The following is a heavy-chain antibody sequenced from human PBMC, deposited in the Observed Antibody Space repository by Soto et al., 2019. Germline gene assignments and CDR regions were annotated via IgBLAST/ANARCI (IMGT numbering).Heavy chain of an antibody. CDR1: GFSLRTSGVG. Sequence: QITLKESGPTLVKPTQTLTLTCTFSGFSLRTSGVGVGWIRQPPGKALEGLALIFWDDDKRYSPSLKSRLSTTKGTSENQAFLTMTNMDPVDAATYYCTHHGYYSYGMDVWGQGTTVTVSS. V-gene: IGHV2-5*02. J-gene: IGHJ6*02. CDR3: THHGYYSYGMDV. CDR2: IFWDDDK.